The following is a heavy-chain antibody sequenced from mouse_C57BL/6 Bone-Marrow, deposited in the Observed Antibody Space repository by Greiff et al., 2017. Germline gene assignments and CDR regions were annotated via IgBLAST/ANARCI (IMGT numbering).Heavy chain of an antibody. V-gene: IGHV1-26*01. CDR2: INPNTGGT. CDR3: ARSDDYDGFDY. Sequence: EVQLQQSGPELVKPGASVKISCKASGYTFTDYYMNWVKQSHGKSLEWIGDINPNTGGTSYNQKFKGKATLTVDKSSSTAYMELRSLTAEDSAVYYCARSDDYDGFDYWGQGTTLTVSS. CDR1: GYTFTDYY. J-gene: IGHJ2*01. D-gene: IGHD2-4*01.